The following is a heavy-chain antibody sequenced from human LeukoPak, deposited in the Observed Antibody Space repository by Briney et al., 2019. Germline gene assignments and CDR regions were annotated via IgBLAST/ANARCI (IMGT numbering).Heavy chain of an antibody. V-gene: IGHV3-21*01. J-gene: IGHJ5*02. D-gene: IGHD6-13*01. CDR2: ISSSSSYI. CDR1: GFTFSSYS. Sequence: GGSLRLSCAASGFTFSSYSMNWLRQAPGKGLEWVSSISSSSSYIYYADSVKGRFTISRDNAKNSLYLQMNSLRAEDTAVYYCARDQRGAAGTGTFDPWGQGTLVTVSS. CDR3: ARDQRGAAGTGTFDP.